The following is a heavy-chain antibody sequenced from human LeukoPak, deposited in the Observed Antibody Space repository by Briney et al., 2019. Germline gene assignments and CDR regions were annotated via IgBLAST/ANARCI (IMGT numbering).Heavy chain of an antibody. CDR1: GFTFADYA. CDR3: AKDSETAMSYYFDS. J-gene: IGHJ4*02. V-gene: IGHV3-9*03. D-gene: IGHD5-18*01. Sequence: SLRLSCAASGFTFADYAMHWVRPAPGKGLEWVSGISWNSGSIDYANSVRGRFTISRDNAKNSLYLRMNSLRAEDMALYYCAKDSETAMSYYFDSWGQGTLVTVSS. CDR2: ISWNSGSI.